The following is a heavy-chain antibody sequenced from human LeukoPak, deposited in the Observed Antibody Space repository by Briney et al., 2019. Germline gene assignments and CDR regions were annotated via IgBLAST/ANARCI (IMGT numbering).Heavy chain of an antibody. D-gene: IGHD3-22*01. CDR3: AKAYYYDSSGYIDY. CDR2: IYYSGST. Sequence: SETLSLTCTVSGGSISSYYWSWIRQPPGKGLEWIGSIYYSGSTYYNPSLKSRVTISVDTSKNQFSLKLSSVTAADTAVYYCAKAYYYDSSGYIDYWGQGTLVTVSS. V-gene: IGHV4-39*07. J-gene: IGHJ4*02. CDR1: GGSISSYY.